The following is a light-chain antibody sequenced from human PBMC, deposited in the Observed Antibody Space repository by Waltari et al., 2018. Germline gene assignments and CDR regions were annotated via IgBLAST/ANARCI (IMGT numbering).Light chain of an antibody. CDR3: GTWDSSLSAS. Sequence: QSVLTQPPSVSAAPGQKVTISCSGSSSNIGNNYVSWYQQLPGTAPKLLIYDKNKRPSGIPDRFSGSKSGTSATLGITGLQAGDEADYYCGTWDSSLSASFGSGTKVTVL. J-gene: IGLJ6*01. V-gene: IGLV1-51*01. CDR2: DKN. CDR1: SSNIGNNY.